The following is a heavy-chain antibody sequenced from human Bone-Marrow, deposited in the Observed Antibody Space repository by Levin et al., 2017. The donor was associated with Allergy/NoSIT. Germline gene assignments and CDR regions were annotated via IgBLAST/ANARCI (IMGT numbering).Heavy chain of an antibody. D-gene: IGHD3-22*01. CDR2: TTNSGGYT. CDR1: GFTFSTYG. CDR3: AKNGQSGYYFDY. V-gene: IGHV3-23*01. Sequence: GESLKISCAASGFTFSTYGMTWIRQTPGKGLEWVSTTTNSGGYTYYGDSVKGRFAMSRDNANNMVYLQMNSLRADDTALYYCAKNGQSGYYFDYWGQGALVTVSS. J-gene: IGHJ4*02.